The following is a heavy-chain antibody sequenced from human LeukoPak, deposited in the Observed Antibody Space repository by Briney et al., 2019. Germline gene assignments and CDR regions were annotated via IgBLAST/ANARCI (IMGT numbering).Heavy chain of an antibody. Sequence: GASVKVSCKASGYTFTGFHMHWVRQAPGQRLEWMGCINVGNDNTEFSERFQGRVTITRDTSASTVYMELNSLTSEDTAVYYCAKGYNYGSWRVDYWGQGTLVTVSS. D-gene: IGHD3-10*01. CDR3: AKGYNYGSWRVDY. CDR2: INVGNDNT. J-gene: IGHJ4*02. V-gene: IGHV1-3*01. CDR1: GYTFTGFH.